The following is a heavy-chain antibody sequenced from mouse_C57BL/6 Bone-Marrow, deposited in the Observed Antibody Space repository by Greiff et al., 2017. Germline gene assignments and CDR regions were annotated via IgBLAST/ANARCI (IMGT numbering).Heavy chain of an antibody. CDR3: ACQGSNYSYAMDY. D-gene: IGHD2-5*01. V-gene: IGHV1-52*01. J-gene: IGHJ4*01. Sequence: QVQLQQPGAELVRPGSSVKLSCKASGYTFTSYWMHWVKQRPIQGLEWIGNIDPSDSETHYNQKFKDKATLTVDKSSSSAYLQLSSLTSEDSAVYYCACQGSNYSYAMDYWGQGTSVTVSS. CDR1: GYTFTSYW. CDR2: IDPSDSET.